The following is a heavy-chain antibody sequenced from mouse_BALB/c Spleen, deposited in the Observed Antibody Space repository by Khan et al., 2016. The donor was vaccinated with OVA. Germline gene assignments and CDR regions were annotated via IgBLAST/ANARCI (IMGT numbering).Heavy chain of an antibody. Sequence: EVELVESGGDLVKPGGSLKLSCAASGFTFSSYSMSWVRQTPDKRLEWVATISSDGDYTYYPDSVKGRFTISRDNAKNTLYLQMGSLKSEDTAMYYCASHLTGSFAYWGQGTLVTVSA. CDR2: ISSDGDYT. J-gene: IGHJ3*01. V-gene: IGHV5-6*01. CDR3: ASHLTGSFAY. CDR1: GFTFSSYS. D-gene: IGHD4-1*01.